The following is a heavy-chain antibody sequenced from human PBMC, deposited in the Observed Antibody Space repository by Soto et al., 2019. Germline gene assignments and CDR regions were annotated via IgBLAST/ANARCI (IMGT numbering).Heavy chain of an antibody. V-gene: IGHV4-59*01. J-gene: IGHJ6*02. CDR3: ARGWGEREGYLMDV. D-gene: IGHD3-16*01. Sequence: QVQLQESGPGLVQPSKTLSLTCTVPGGSISSYYWSWIRQPPGKELQYIGCIYYSGSTNYNPSLKRRGQVSDDTSTYQFSLTLGFVTAADRAVDYWARGWGEREGYLMDVWGQGTTVTVSS. CDR2: IYYSGST. CDR1: GGSISSYY.